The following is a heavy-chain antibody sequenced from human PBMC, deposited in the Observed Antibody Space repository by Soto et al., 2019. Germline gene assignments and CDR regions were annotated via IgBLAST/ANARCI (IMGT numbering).Heavy chain of an antibody. CDR3: ARGYCSSTSCYRYFDAFDI. D-gene: IGHD2-2*01. Sequence: GASVKVSCKASGYTFTGYYMHWVRQAPGQGLEWMGWINPNSGGTNYAQKHQGWVTMTRDTSISTAYMELSRLRSDDTAVYYCARGYCSSTSCYRYFDAFDIWGQGTMVTVSS. CDR2: INPNSGGT. J-gene: IGHJ3*02. V-gene: IGHV1-2*04. CDR1: GYTFTGYY.